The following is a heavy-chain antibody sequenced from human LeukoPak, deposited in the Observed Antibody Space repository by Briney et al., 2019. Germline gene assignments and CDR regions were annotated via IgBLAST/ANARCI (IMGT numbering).Heavy chain of an antibody. CDR3: ARERGKDSSPFYYYYYMDV. J-gene: IGHJ6*03. V-gene: IGHV1-24*01. CDR1: GYTLTELS. Sequence: ASVKVSCKVSGYTLTELSMHWVRQAPGKGLEWMGGFDPEDGETIYAQKFQGRVTMTEDTSTDTAYMELSSLRSEDTAVYYCARERGKDSSPFYYYYYMDVWGKGTTVTVSS. CDR2: FDPEDGET. D-gene: IGHD3-22*01.